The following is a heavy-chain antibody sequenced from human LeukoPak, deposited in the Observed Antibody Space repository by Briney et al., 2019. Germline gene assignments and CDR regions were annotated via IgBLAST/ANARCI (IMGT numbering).Heavy chain of an antibody. J-gene: IGHJ4*02. D-gene: IGHD3-16*02. CDR2: ISPYTGNT. V-gene: IGHV1-18*04. Sequence: GASVKVSCKASGYTFTSYGISWVRQAPGQGLEWMGSISPYTGNTKYAERFQDRVIMTTDTSTRTAHMELRSLRSDDTAVFYCARDQYDSVWRSYRPYFDYWGQGTLVTVSS. CDR3: ARDQYDSVWRSYRPYFDY. CDR1: GYTFTSYG.